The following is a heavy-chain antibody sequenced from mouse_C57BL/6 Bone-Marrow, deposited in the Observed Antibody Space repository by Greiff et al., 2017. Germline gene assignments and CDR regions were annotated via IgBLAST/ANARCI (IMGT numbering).Heavy chain of an antibody. CDR1: GFSLTSYG. CDR3: AKKRGLWSYAMDY. D-gene: IGHD1-1*02. V-gene: IGHV2-5*01. J-gene: IGHJ4*01. Sequence: QVHVKQSGPGLVQPSQSLSITCTVSGFSLTSYGVHWVRQSPGKGLEWLGVIWRGGSTDYNAAFMSRLSITKDNSKSQVFFKMNSLQADDTAIYYCAKKRGLWSYAMDYWGQGTSVTVSS. CDR2: IWRGGST.